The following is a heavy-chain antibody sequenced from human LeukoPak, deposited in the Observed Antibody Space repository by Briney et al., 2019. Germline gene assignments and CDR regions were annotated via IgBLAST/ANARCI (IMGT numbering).Heavy chain of an antibody. CDR2: ISAYNGNT. Sequence: GASVKVSCKASGYTFTSYGVSWVRHAPGQGLEWMGWISAYNGNTHYAQKLQGRVTMTTDTSTNTAYMEVRSLRSDDTAVYFCARGAEFDWFDPWGQGTLVTVSS. CDR1: GYTFTSYG. V-gene: IGHV1-18*01. CDR3: ARGAEFDWFDP. J-gene: IGHJ5*02. D-gene: IGHD3-16*01.